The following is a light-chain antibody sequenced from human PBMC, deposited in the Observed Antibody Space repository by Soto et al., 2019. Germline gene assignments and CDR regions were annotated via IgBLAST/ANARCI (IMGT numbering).Light chain of an antibody. CDR1: SSNIGSNT. J-gene: IGLJ1*01. V-gene: IGLV1-44*01. CDR3: AAWDDSLNGYV. CDR2: SNN. Sequence: QSVLTQPPSASGTPGQRVTISCSGSSSNIGSNTVNWYQQLPGTAPKLLIYSNNQRPSGVPDRFSGSKSGTSASLAISGLQSEDEADYYCAAWDDSLNGYVFGTATKVPVL.